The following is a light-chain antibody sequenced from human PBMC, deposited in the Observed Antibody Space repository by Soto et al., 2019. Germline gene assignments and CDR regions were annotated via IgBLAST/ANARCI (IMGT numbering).Light chain of an antibody. CDR3: QQYGSLPYT. Sequence: EIVLTQSPGTLSLSPGERVTLSCRASQSVTSSYLAWYQQKPGQAPWLLIYGASSRATGTPDSFSGSGSGTDFTLSISRLEPEDFAVYYCQQYGSLPYTFGQGTKLEIK. CDR2: GAS. CDR1: QSVTSSY. V-gene: IGKV3-20*01. J-gene: IGKJ2*01.